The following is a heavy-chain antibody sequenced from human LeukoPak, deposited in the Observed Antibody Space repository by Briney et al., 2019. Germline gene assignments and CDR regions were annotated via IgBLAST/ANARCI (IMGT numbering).Heavy chain of an antibody. Sequence: ASVKVSCKASGYTFTSCGISWVRQAPGQGPEWMGYISSHNHNAQYAQKFQDRLTLTTDTSTSTFYMELSRLRSDDTAVYYCARDEDYGIFVNIDYWGQGTLVTVSS. CDR2: ISSHNHNA. D-gene: IGHD4-17*01. V-gene: IGHV1-18*01. CDR3: ARDEDYGIFVNIDY. CDR1: GYTFTSCG. J-gene: IGHJ4*02.